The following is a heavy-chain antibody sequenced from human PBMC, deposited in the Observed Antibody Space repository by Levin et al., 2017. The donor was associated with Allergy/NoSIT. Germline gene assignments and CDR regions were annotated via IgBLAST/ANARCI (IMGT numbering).Heavy chain of an antibody. CDR1: GDSITSYY. J-gene: IGHJ4*02. D-gene: IGHD6-19*01. CDR2: IYYSGNN. Sequence: SETLSLTCSVSGDSITSYYWSWIRQPPGKGLEWIGYIYYSGNNNYNPSLKSRVTLSVDTSMKQLSLKLSSVTAADTAVYYCARQTHSSGWDRLFKYWGQGALVTVSS. V-gene: IGHV4-59*08. CDR3: ARQTHSSGWDRLFKY.